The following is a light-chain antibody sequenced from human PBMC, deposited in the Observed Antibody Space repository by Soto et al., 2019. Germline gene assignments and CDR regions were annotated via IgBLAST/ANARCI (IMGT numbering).Light chain of an antibody. J-gene: IGKJ1*01. Sequence: DIQMTQSPSSLSASVGDRVTITCRASQSISNYLNWYQQKPGKAPKLLIYAASSMQSGVPSRFSGSGSETDFTLTISSLQPDDSATYYCQQSFSPLWTFGQGTKLEV. CDR1: QSISNY. V-gene: IGKV1-39*01. CDR2: AAS. CDR3: QQSFSPLWT.